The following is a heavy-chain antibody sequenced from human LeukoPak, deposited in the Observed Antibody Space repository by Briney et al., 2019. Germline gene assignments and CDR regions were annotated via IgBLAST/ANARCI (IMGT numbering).Heavy chain of an antibody. CDR1: GGSISSYY. Sequence: SGTLSLTCTVSGGSISSYYWSWIRQPPGKGLEWIGYIYYSGSTNYNPSLKSRVTISVDTSKNQFSLKLSSVTAADTAVYYCARNSCSGGSCYENRGYFDYWGQGTLVTVSS. D-gene: IGHD2-15*01. CDR3: ARNSCSGGSCYENRGYFDY. V-gene: IGHV4-59*08. CDR2: IYYSGST. J-gene: IGHJ4*02.